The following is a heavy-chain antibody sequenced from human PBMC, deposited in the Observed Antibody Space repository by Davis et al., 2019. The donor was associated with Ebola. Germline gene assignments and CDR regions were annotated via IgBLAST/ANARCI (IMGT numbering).Heavy chain of an antibody. D-gene: IGHD2-2*03. CDR2: INHSGRT. CDR1: GVSFSGYY. J-gene: IGHJ4*02. CDR3: ARLDIVVVPAAIDY. Sequence: MPSETLSLTCAVYGVSFSGYYWNWIRQPPGKGLEWIGEINHSGRTNYNPSLKSRVTMSVDTSKNQFSLRVRSVTAADTAVYYCARLDIVVVPAAIDYWGQGTLVTVSS. V-gene: IGHV4-34*01.